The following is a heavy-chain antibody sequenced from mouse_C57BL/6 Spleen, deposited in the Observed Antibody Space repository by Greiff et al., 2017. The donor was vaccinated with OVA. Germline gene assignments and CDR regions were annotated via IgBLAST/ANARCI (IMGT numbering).Heavy chain of an antibody. CDR2: ISNLAYSI. Sequence: EVNVVESGGGLVQPGGSLKLSCAASGFTFSDYGMAWVRQAPRKGPEWVAFISNLAYSIYYADTVTGRFTISRENAKNTLYLEMSSLRAEDTAMYYCARKTGTSWYFDVWGTGTTVTVSS. V-gene: IGHV5-15*01. CDR1: GFTFSDYG. CDR3: ARKTGTSWYFDV. D-gene: IGHD4-1*01. J-gene: IGHJ1*03.